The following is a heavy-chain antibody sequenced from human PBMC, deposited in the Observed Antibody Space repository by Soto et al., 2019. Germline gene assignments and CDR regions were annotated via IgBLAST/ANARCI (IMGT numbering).Heavy chain of an antibody. CDR3: ARSDWFDP. V-gene: IGHV3-74*03. CDR2: IKSDGTMT. J-gene: IGHJ5*02. CDR1: GFTFSGYW. Sequence: SLRLSCAASGFTFSGYWMHWVRQAPGKGLVWVSRIKSDGTMTMYADSVKGRFTISRDNAKNTLYLQMNGLREEDTAVYYCARSDWFDPWGQGTLVTVSS.